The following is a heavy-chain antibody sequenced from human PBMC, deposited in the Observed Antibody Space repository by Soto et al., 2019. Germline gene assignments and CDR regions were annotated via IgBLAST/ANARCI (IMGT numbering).Heavy chain of an antibody. CDR2: VNTYNGNP. Sequence: QVQLVQSGGELKKPGASVKVSCKASGYTFTNYAISWVRQAPGRGLEWMGWVNTYNGNPNYAQIFQGRVTMTTDTSTGTAYMELRSLKSDPSAIYYCARDSQYSTSWQRFDSWGQGTLVTVSS. D-gene: IGHD6-13*01. J-gene: IGHJ4*02. V-gene: IGHV1-18*01. CDR3: ARDSQYSTSWQRFDS. CDR1: GYTFTNYA.